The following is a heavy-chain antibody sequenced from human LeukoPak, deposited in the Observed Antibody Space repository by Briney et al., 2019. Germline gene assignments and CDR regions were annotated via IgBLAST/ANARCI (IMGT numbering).Heavy chain of an antibody. CDR2: INWNGGST. J-gene: IGHJ4*02. CDR3: ARGDSWGFFDY. Sequence: PGGSLRLSCEASGFTFNTYTINWVRQAPGKGLEWVSGINWNGGSTNYADSVKGRFTISRDNAKNSLYLQMNSLRAEDTAVYYCARGDSWGFFDYWGQGTLVTVSS. CDR1: GFTFNTYT. D-gene: IGHD1-26*01. V-gene: IGHV3-20*04.